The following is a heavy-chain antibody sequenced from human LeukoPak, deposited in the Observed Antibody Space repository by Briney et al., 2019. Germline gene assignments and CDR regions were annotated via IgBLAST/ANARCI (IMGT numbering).Heavy chain of an antibody. CDR3: ARAPAGHVLDF. CDR2: VSGGGTT. J-gene: IGHJ4*02. V-gene: IGHV3-53*01. Sequence: PGGSLRLSCAASGFTISGNDMAWVRQAPVKGLEWVSVVSGGGTTDYADSVKGRFTISRDDSKNTLYLQMNSLRAEDTAVYYCARAPAGHVLDFWGQGSLVTVSS. D-gene: IGHD6-6*01. CDR1: GFTISGND.